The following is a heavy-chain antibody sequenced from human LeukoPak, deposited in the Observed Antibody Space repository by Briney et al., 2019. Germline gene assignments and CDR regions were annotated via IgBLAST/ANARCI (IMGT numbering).Heavy chain of an antibody. D-gene: IGHD5-18*01. J-gene: IGHJ6*03. CDR1: GGSISSSSYH. V-gene: IGHV4-61*01. CDR2: IYYSGST. Sequence: PSETLSLTCTVSGGSISSSSYHWSWIRQPPGKGLEWIGYIYYSGSTNCKSSLKSRVTISVDTSKNQFSLKLSSVTAADTAVYYCARTTEGGYSYGYFYYYYMDVWGKGTTVTISS. CDR3: ARTTEGGYSYGYFYYYYMDV.